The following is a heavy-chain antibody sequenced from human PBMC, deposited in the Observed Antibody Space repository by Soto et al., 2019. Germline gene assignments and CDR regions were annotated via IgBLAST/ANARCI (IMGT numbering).Heavy chain of an antibody. CDR2: ISYDGSNK. CDR1: GFTFSSYA. Sequence: QVQLVESGGGVVQPGRSLRLSCAASGFTFSSYAMHWVRQAPGKGLEWVAVISYDGSNKYYADSVKGRFTISRDNSKNTLYLQMNSLRAEDTAVYYCVRSKRGCSDYWGQGTLVTVSS. CDR3: VRSKRGCSDY. D-gene: IGHD2-15*01. J-gene: IGHJ4*02. V-gene: IGHV3-30-3*01.